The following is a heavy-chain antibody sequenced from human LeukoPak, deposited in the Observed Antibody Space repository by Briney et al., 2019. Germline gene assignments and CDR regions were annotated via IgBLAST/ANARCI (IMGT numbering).Heavy chain of an antibody. V-gene: IGHV4-39*01. J-gene: IGHJ4*02. D-gene: IGHD3-3*01. CDR2: IYYSGNT. CDR1: GGSISSSRYF. CDR3: ARQDFWSGYYYDY. Sequence: SETLSLTCTVSGGSISSSRYFWGWIRQPPGKGLEWIGNIYYSGNTYYNPSLKSRVTISVDTSKNQFSLKLGSVTAADTAVYYCARQDFWSGYYYDYWGQGTLVTVSS.